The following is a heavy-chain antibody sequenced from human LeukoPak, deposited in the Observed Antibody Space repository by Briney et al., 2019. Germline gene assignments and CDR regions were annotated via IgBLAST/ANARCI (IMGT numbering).Heavy chain of an antibody. Sequence: ASVKVSCKASGYTFTSYGISWVRQAPGQGLEWMGWINAGNGNTKYSQKFQGRVTITRDTSASTAYMELSSLRSEDTAVYYCARAKLWPREGLDYWGQGTLVTVSS. CDR2: INAGNGNT. CDR1: GYTFTSYG. D-gene: IGHD5-18*01. CDR3: ARAKLWPREGLDY. V-gene: IGHV1-3*01. J-gene: IGHJ4*02.